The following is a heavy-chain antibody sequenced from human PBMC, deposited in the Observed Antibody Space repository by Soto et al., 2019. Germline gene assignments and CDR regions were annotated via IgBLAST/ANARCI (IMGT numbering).Heavy chain of an antibody. CDR3: GRVARGAWVVYDW. Sequence: EVQLVESGGGLVQPGGSLRLSCEASGFTFSSYWMHWVRQPPGKGLEWVSRIDYDGSTINYAAPVKGRFSISRDNAKNTVYLQMNSLTAEDTAVYYCGRVARGAWVVYDWWGLGTLVIVSS. D-gene: IGHD3-10*01. J-gene: IGHJ4*02. CDR1: GFTFSSYW. V-gene: IGHV3-74*01. CDR2: IDYDGSTI.